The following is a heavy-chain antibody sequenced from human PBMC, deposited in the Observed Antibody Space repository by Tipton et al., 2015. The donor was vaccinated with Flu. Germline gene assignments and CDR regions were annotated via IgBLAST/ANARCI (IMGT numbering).Heavy chain of an antibody. CDR3: ARDSWTRNSSGYPY. Sequence: TLSLTCAVYGGSFSGYYWSWIRQPPGKGLEWIGEINHSGSTTYNPSLKSRVTISVDTSKNQFSLKLSSVTAADTAVYYCARDSWTRNSSGYPYWGQGTLVTGSS. J-gene: IGHJ4*02. CDR1: GGSFSGYY. D-gene: IGHD3-22*01. CDR2: INHSGST. V-gene: IGHV4-34*01.